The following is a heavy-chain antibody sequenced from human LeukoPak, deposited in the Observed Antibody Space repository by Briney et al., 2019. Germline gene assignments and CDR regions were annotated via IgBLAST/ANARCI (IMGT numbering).Heavy chain of an antibody. CDR2: IYYSGST. CDR1: GGSISSSSYY. J-gene: IGHJ6*03. Sequence: SETLSLTCTVSGGSISSSSYYWGWIRQPPGKGLEWIGSIYYSGSTYYNPSLKSRVTISEDTSKSQFSLELSSVTAADTAVYYCARVPGKSSGWFDDYYYYYMDVWGKGTTVTVSS. D-gene: IGHD6-19*01. V-gene: IGHV4-39*07. CDR3: ARVPGKSSGWFDDYYYYYMDV.